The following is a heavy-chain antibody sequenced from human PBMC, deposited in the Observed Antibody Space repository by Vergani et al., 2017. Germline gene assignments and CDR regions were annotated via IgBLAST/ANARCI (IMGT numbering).Heavy chain of an antibody. CDR1: GDSISSNNC. J-gene: IGHJ6*03. V-gene: IGHV4-4*03. CDR2: ICHTEDT. D-gene: IGHD6-13*01. Sequence: QVQLQESGPGLVKPPGTLSLTCAVSGDSISSNNCWTWVRQPPGKGLEWIGEICHTEDTKYSPSLKSRVTVSVDESKNQFSLKLSSVTAADTAVYYCARGAAAPFPWDVWGKGTTVTVSS. CDR3: ARGAAAPFPWDV.